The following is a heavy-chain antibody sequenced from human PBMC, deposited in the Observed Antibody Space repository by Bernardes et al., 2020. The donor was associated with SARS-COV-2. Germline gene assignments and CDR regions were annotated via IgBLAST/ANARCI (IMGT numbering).Heavy chain of an antibody. Sequence: GGSLSPSCAASGFPLSSDWVHLVRPAPGEGLMWVSRINTDGSSTSYADSVKGRFTISRDNAKNTLYLQMNSLRAEDTAVYYCARSSSTCCDCWGQGILVTVSS. CDR2: INTDGSST. CDR1: GFPLSSDW. V-gene: IGHV3-74*01. J-gene: IGHJ4*02. CDR3: ARSSSTCCDC. D-gene: IGHD2-2*01.